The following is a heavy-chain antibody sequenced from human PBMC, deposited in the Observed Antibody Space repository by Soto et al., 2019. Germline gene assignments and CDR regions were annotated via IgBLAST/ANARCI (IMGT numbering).Heavy chain of an antibody. J-gene: IGHJ6*02. CDR1: GFTFSSYA. D-gene: IGHD6-13*01. CDR2: ISGSGGST. CDR3: AKSGNVDYYYYGMDV. V-gene: IGHV3-23*01. Sequence: GGSLRLSCAASGFTFSSYAMSWVRQAPGKGLEWVSAISGSGGSTYYADSVKGRFTISRDNSKNTLYLQMNSLRAEDTAVYYCAKSGNVDYYYYGMDVWGQGTTVTVSS.